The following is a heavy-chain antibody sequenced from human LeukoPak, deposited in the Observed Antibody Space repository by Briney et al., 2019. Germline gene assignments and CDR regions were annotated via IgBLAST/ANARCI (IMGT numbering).Heavy chain of an antibody. V-gene: IGHV3-NL1*01. CDR1: GFTFSRYA. CDR2: ISTGGDNR. CDR3: AKQGIVGATAPYFDY. J-gene: IGHJ4*02. D-gene: IGHD1-26*01. Sequence: GGSLRLSCAASGFTFSRYAMNWVRQAPGKGLEWVSYISTGGDNRFYADSVKGRFTISRDNSKNTLYPQMNSLRAEDTAVYYCAKQGIVGATAPYFDYWGQGTLVTVSS.